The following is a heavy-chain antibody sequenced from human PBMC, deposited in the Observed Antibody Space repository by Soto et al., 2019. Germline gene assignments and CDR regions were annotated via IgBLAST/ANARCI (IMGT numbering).Heavy chain of an antibody. D-gene: IGHD3-10*01. CDR3: VRVMVRGVGSDY. CDR2: ISTYNGNT. V-gene: IGHV1-18*01. CDR1: GYTFTSYG. J-gene: IGHJ4*02. Sequence: QVQLVQSGAEVKKPGASVKVSCKASGYTFTSYGISWVRQAPGQGLEWMGWISTYNGNTKYAPKLQGRVTMTTDTSTSTAYMELRGMRSDDTAVFYGVRVMVRGVGSDYWGQGTLVTVSS.